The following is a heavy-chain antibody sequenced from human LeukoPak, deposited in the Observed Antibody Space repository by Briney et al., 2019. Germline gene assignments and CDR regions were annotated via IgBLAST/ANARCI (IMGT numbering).Heavy chain of an antibody. CDR1: GGSFSGYY. CDR3: ARGRELATIDY. V-gene: IGHV4-34*01. Sequence: SETLSLNCAVYGGSFSGYYWSWIRQPPGKGLEWIGEINHSGSTNYNPSLKSRVTISVDTSKSQFSLNLSSVTAADTAVYYCARGRELATIDYWGQGTLVTVSS. J-gene: IGHJ4*02. D-gene: IGHD1-7*01. CDR2: INHSGST.